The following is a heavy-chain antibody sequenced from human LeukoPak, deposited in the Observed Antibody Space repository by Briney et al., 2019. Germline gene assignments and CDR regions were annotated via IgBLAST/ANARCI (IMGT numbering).Heavy chain of an antibody. D-gene: IGHD4-17*01. J-gene: IGHJ1*01. CDR3: AGISTGSCFRH. V-gene: IGHV4-38-2*02. Sequence: PSETLSLTCSVSGYSISNDYYWGWIRQSPEKGLEWLGSISHSGSTYYNPSLRSRVTISRDMPKNQFSLELNSVTAADTAVYYGAGISTGSCFRHWGQGTLVTVSS. CDR1: GYSISNDYY. CDR2: ISHSGST.